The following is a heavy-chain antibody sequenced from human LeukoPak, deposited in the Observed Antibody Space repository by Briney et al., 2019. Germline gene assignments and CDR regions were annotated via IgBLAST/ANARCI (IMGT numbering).Heavy chain of an antibody. V-gene: IGHV4-59*08. CDR1: DGFISTYY. J-gene: IGHJ6*03. D-gene: IGHD7-27*01. Sequence: TSETLSLTCAVSDGFISTYYWSWVRQPPGKGLECIGYIFYSGSTNYNPSLKSRVTISVDTSKNQFSLKLSSVTAADAAVYYCARSTWGYYYYYMDVWGKGTTVTVSS. CDR3: ARSTWGYYYYYMDV. CDR2: IFYSGST.